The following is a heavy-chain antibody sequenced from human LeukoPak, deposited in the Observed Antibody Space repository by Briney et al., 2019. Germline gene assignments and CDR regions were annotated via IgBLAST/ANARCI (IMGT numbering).Heavy chain of an antibody. CDR3: AKASWVSSADAVL. J-gene: IGHJ4*02. D-gene: IGHD3-16*01. Sequence: GGSLRLSCAASGFTFSDYAMSWVRRAPARGLEWVSSLRGDGETFYADSMRGRFTLSRDGSINTVYLHLNSLRVEDTGVYYCAKASWVSSADAVLWGQGTLVTVSS. CDR1: GFTFSDYA. V-gene: IGHV3-23*01. CDR2: LRGDGET.